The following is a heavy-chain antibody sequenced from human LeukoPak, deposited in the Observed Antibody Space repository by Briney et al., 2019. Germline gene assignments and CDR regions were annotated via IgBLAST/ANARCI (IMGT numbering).Heavy chain of an antibody. CDR2: INPNSGGT. CDR3: ARGSLWDQFLTFDH. D-gene: IGHD1-26*01. Sequence: ASVKVSCKASGYTFTGYYMHWVRQAPGQGLEWMGWINPNSGGTNYAQKFQGRVTMTRDTSISTAYMELSRLRSDDTAVYYCARGSLWDQFLTFDHWGQGTLVTVSS. V-gene: IGHV1-2*02. J-gene: IGHJ4*02. CDR1: GYTFTGYY.